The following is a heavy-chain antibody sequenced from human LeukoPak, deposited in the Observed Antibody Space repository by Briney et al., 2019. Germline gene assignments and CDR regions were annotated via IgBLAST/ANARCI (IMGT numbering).Heavy chain of an antibody. J-gene: IGHJ4*02. D-gene: IGHD4-23*01. CDR2: IYHSGGT. CDR3: ARFADGGY. CDR1: GVSISSSDYY. Sequence: SETLSLTCSVSGVSISSSDYYWGWIRQPPGKGPEWIGSIYHSGGTYYNPSLKSRVTISVDTSKNQFSLKLSSVTAADTAVYYCARFADGGYWGQGTLVTVSS. V-gene: IGHV4-39*07.